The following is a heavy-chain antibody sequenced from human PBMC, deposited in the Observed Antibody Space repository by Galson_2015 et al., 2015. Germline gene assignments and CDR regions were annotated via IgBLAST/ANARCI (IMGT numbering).Heavy chain of an antibody. J-gene: IGHJ4*02. CDR2: INPNSGGT. D-gene: IGHD6-13*01. V-gene: IGHV1-2*04. Sequence: SVKVSCKASGYTFTGYFMHWVRQAPGQGLEWMGWINPNSGGTNYAQKFQGWVTMTRDTSISTAYMELSRLRSDDTAVYYCARSGYSSSWLHYWGQGTLVTVSS. CDR1: GYTFTGYF. CDR3: ARSGYSSSWLHY.